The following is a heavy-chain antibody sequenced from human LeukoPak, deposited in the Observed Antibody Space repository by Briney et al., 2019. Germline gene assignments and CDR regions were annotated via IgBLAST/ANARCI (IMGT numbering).Heavy chain of an antibody. CDR2: IYSGGST. CDR1: GFTVSSNY. CDR3: ARESGYDHFDY. Sequence: GGSLRRSCAASGFTVSSNYMSWVRQAPGKGLEWVSVIYSGGSTYYADSVKGRFTISRDNSKNTLYLQMNSLRAEDTAVYYCARESGYDHFDYWGQGTLVTVSS. V-gene: IGHV3-53*01. D-gene: IGHD5-12*01. J-gene: IGHJ4*02.